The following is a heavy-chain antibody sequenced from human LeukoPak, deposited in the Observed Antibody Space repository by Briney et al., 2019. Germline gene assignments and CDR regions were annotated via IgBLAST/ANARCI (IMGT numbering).Heavy chain of an antibody. D-gene: IGHD3-22*01. J-gene: IGHJ4*02. CDR2: IYSGGDT. CDR3: ARRYYYDSRAYSFDY. CDR1: GFTVSSNY. Sequence: GGSLRLSCAASGFTVSSNYMSWVRQAPGKGLEWVSVIYSGGDTYYADSVKGRFTISRDNSKSTLYFQMNRLRAEDTAVYYCARRYYYDSRAYSFDYWGQGTLVTVSS. V-gene: IGHV3-66*01.